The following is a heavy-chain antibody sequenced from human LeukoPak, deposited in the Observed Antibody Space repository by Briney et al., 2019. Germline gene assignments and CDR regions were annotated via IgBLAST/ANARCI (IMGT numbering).Heavy chain of an antibody. V-gene: IGHV6-1*01. CDR2: TYYRSTWYN. CDR1: GDSVSSNSVT. CDR3: ARRLTQYDCFDP. Sequence: SQTLSLTCAISGDSVSSNSVTWNWIRQSPSRGLEWLGRTYYRSTWYNDYAVSVRGRITVDPDTSKNQFSLHLNSVTPEDTAVYYCARRLTQYDCFDPWGRGILVTVSS. D-gene: IGHD2-2*01. J-gene: IGHJ5*02.